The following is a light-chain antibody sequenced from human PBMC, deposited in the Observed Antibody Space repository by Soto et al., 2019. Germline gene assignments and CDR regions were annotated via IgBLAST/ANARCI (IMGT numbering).Light chain of an antibody. V-gene: IGKV3-11*01. J-gene: IGKJ1*01. CDR2: DAF. Sequence: EIVLTQSPATLSLSPGERATLSCRASQSVSSYLARYQQKPGQAPRLLIYDAFNRATGVPARFSGSGSGTDFTLTISSPEPEDFAVYYCVQRSTWPWTIGQGTKVEIK. CDR3: VQRSTWPWT. CDR1: QSVSSY.